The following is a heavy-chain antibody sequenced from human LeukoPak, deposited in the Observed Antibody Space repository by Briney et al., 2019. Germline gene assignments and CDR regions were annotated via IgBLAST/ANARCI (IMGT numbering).Heavy chain of an antibody. CDR1: GGSFSGYY. CDR3: ARNGAYCSGGSCYPYPTARASWFDP. V-gene: IGHV4-34*01. D-gene: IGHD2-15*01. Sequence: PSKTLSLTCAVYGGSFSGYYWSWIRQPPGKGLEWIGEINHSGSTNYNPSLKSRVTISVDTSKNQFSLKLSSVTAADTAVYYCARNGAYCSGGSCYPYPTARASWFDPWGQGTLVTVSS. CDR2: INHSGST. J-gene: IGHJ5*02.